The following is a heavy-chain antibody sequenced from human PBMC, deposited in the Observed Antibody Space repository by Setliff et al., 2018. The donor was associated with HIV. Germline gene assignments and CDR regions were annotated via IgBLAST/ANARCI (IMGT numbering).Heavy chain of an antibody. Sequence: ASVKVSCKASGYSFTTYYMQWVRQAPGQGLEWMGIINPSDGTTNYAQNFQGRFTMTRDTTTNTVYMELSSLRAEDTAMYYCLLPCTSGWHNWADPWGQGTLVTVSS. D-gene: IGHD6-19*01. CDR1: GYSFTTYY. CDR3: LLPCTSGWHNWADP. CDR2: INPSDGTT. J-gene: IGHJ5*02. V-gene: IGHV1-46*01.